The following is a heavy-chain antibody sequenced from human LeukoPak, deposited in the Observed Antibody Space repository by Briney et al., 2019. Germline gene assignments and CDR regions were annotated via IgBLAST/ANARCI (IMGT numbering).Heavy chain of an antibody. CDR1: GYTFTGYY. J-gene: IGHJ4*02. CDR2: MNPNSGNT. Sequence: GASVKVSCKASGYTFTGYYMHWVRQAPGQGLEWMGWMNPNSGNTGYAQKFQGRVTMTRNTSISTAYMELSSLRSEDTAVYYCARDWFDSGSYHASFDYWGQGTLVTVSS. D-gene: IGHD1-26*01. CDR3: ARDWFDSGSYHASFDY. V-gene: IGHV1-8*02.